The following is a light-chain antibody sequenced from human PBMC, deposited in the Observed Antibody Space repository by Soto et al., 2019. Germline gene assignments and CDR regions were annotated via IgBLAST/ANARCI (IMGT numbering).Light chain of an antibody. CDR1: QSVTNRY. V-gene: IGKV3-20*01. J-gene: IGKJ2*01. Sequence: SVLTQSPGTLSLSPGERATLSCRASQSVTNRYFAWYQQRPGQAPRLLIYGISNRATGIPDRFSGSGSGTDFTLTISRPEPEDFVVYYCQQYSSLPHTFGQGTKLEVK. CDR3: QQYSSLPHT. CDR2: GIS.